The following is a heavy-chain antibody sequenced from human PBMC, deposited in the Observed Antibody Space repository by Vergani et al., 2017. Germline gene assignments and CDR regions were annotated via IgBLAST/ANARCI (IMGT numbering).Heavy chain of an antibody. J-gene: IGHJ2*01. V-gene: IGHV4-34*01. CDR3: ARGRRSSGWYSGSTFAGRYFDL. D-gene: IGHD6-19*01. CDR2: INHSGST. Sequence: QVQLQQWGAGLLKPSETLSLTCAVYGGSFSGYYWSWIRQPPGKGLEWIGEINHSGSTNYNPSLKSRVTISVDPSKNQFSLKLSSVTAADTAVYYCARGRRSSGWYSGSTFAGRYFDLWGRGTLVTVSS. CDR1: GGSFSGYY.